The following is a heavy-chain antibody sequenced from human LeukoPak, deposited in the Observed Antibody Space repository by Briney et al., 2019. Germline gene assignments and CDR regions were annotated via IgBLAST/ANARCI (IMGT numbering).Heavy chain of an antibody. V-gene: IGHV4-34*01. CDR1: GGSFSGYY. J-gene: IGHJ4*02. CDR2: INHSGST. CDR3: ARAYGDSLYYFDY. D-gene: IGHD4-17*01. Sequence: SETLSLTCAVYGGSFSGYYWSWIRQPPGKGLEWIGEINHSGSTNYNPSLKSRVTISVDTSKNQFSLKLSSVTAADTAVYYCARAYGDSLYYFDYWGQGTLVTVSS.